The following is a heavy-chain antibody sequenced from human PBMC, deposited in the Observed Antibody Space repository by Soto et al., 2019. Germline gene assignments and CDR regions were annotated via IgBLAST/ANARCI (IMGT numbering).Heavy chain of an antibody. D-gene: IGHD2-21*02. CDR3: ARGLGLYCGGDCPIWFDP. Sequence: EVQLVESGGGLVQPGGSLRLSCAASGFTFSSYSMNWVRQAPGKGLEWVSYISSSSSTIYYADSVKGRFTISRDNAKNSLYLQMNSRRAEDAAVYYCARGLGLYCGGDCPIWFDPWGQGTLVTVSS. CDR2: ISSSSSTI. J-gene: IGHJ5*02. V-gene: IGHV3-48*01. CDR1: GFTFSSYS.